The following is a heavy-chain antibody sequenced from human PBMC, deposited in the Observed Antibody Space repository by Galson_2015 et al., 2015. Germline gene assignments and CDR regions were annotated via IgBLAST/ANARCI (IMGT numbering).Heavy chain of an antibody. CDR1: GGSICSYY. CDR2: IYYSGST. D-gene: IGHD4-17*01. CDR3: ARDLATVTPYYYYGMDV. V-gene: IGHV4-59*01. Sequence: ETLSLTCTVSGGSICSYYWSWIRQPPGKGLEWIGYIYYSGSTNYNPSLKSRVTISVDTSKNQFSLKLSSVTAADTAVYYCARDLATVTPYYYYGMDVWGQGTTVTVSS. J-gene: IGHJ6*02.